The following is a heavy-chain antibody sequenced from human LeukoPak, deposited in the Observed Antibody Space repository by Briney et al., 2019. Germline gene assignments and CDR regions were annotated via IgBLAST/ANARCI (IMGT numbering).Heavy chain of an antibody. CDR3: AKGGYSSGWSKFYYFDY. Sequence: GGSLRLSCAASGLTFSTYTMHWVRQAPGKGLEWVAFISFDGSNTYYADSVKGRFTVSRDNSKNTLYLQMNSLRAEDTAVYYCAKGGYSSGWSKFYYFDYWGQGTLVTVSS. CDR1: GLTFSTYT. CDR2: ISFDGSNT. J-gene: IGHJ4*02. V-gene: IGHV3-30-3*01. D-gene: IGHD6-19*01.